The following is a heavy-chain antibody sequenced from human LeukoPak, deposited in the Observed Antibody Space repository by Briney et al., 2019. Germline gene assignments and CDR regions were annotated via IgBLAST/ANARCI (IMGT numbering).Heavy chain of an antibody. Sequence: QPGGSLRLSCAASGFTFSSYALSWVRQAPGKGLEWVSGISGTGERTSYADSVKGRFAISRDNSQNTLYLQMDSLRAEDTAVYYCAREPGTTLLTRLYLWGQGTLVTVSS. CDR1: GFTFSSYA. V-gene: IGHV3-23*01. D-gene: IGHD3-10*01. CDR3: AREPGTTLLTRLYL. CDR2: ISGTGERT. J-gene: IGHJ4*02.